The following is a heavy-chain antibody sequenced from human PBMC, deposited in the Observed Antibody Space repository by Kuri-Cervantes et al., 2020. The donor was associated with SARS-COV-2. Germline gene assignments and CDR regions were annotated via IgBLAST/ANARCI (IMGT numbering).Heavy chain of an antibody. V-gene: IGHV3-30-3*01. D-gene: IGHD3-10*01. J-gene: IGHJ4*02. CDR1: GFTFSSYA. Sequence: GESLKISCAASGFTFSSYAMSWVRQAPGKGLEWVAVISYDGSNKYYADSVKGRFTISRDNSKNTLYLQMNSLRAEDTAVYYCARDASVRFGEVYFDYWGQGTLVTVSS. CDR2: ISYDGSNK. CDR3: ARDASVRFGEVYFDY.